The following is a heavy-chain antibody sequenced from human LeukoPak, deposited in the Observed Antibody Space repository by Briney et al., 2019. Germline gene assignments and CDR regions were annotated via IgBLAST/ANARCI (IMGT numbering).Heavy chain of an antibody. D-gene: IGHD3-9*01. CDR1: GGSISRYY. CDR3: ARGPINHFDWLLYRSPPLGYWFDP. Sequence: SETPSHTRTVSGGSISRYYWSWIRHTPGKGVEWIGHVSYSGSTRYYTYIKSRVTISEETSKNRISLKLSSVNAADTAVYYCARGPINHFDWLLYRSPPLGYWFDPWGKGTLVTVSS. CDR2: VSYSGST. V-gene: IGHV4-59*12. J-gene: IGHJ5*02.